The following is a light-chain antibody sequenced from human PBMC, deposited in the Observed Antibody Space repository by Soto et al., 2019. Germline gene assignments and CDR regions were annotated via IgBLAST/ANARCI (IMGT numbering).Light chain of an antibody. CDR3: QQYGTLPQT. CDR1: QSLSSSY. Sequence: EIVMTQSPATLSVSPGGRATLSCRASQSLSSSYLVWYQQKPGQAPRLVIYGASSRATGIPDRFSGSGSGTDFTLTISRLEPEDFAVYYCQQYGTLPQTFGQGTKVDIK. J-gene: IGKJ1*01. CDR2: GAS. V-gene: IGKV3-20*01.